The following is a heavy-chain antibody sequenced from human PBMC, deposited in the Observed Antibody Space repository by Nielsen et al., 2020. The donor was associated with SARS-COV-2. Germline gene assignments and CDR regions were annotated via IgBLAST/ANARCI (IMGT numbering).Heavy chain of an antibody. V-gene: IGHV1-18*01. D-gene: IGHD7-27*01. Sequence: ASVKVSCKASGYTFTSYDINWVRQATGQGLEWMGWMNPNSGNTNYAQKLQGRVTMTTDTSTSTAYMELRSLRSDDTAVYYCAVGTGGPREFDYWGQGTLVTVSS. CDR3: AVGTGGPREFDY. CDR2: MNPNSGNT. J-gene: IGHJ4*02. CDR1: GYTFTSYD.